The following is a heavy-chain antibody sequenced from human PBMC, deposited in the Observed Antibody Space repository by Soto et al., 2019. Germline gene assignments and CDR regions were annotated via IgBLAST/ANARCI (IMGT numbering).Heavy chain of an antibody. CDR3: ARDAVVVVPAAMSFDY. D-gene: IGHD2-2*01. V-gene: IGHV3-74*03. CDR1: GFTFSNYI. J-gene: IGHJ4*02. Sequence: GGSLRLSCAASGFTFSNYIMHWVRQVPGQGLVWVSHIKSDGSRTTYADSVKGRFTISRDNTKNTLYLQMNSLRAEDTAVYYCARDAVVVVPAAMSFDYWGQGTLVTVSS. CDR2: IKSDGSRT.